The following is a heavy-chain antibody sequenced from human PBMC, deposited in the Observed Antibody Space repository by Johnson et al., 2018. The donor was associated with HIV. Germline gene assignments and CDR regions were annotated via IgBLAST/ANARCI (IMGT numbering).Heavy chain of an antibody. CDR2: IGTAGDT. CDR3: ARDQSLYRWLPPPADAFDI. Sequence: VQLVESGGGLVQPGGSLRLSCAASGFTFSSYDMHWVRQATGKGLEWVSAIGTAGDTYYPGSVKGRFTISRDNAKNSLYLQMNSLRAEDTAVYYCARDQSLYRWLPPPADAFDIWGQGTMVTVSS. J-gene: IGHJ3*02. V-gene: IGHV3-13*01. D-gene: IGHD5-12*01. CDR1: GFTFSSYD.